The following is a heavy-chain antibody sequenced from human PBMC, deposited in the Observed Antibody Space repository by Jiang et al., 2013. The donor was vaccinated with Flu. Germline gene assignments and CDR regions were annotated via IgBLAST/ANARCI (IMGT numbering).Heavy chain of an antibody. D-gene: IGHD3-22*01. CDR3: ARDYYDSSGNFDY. Sequence: SGAEVKKPGASVKVSCKASGYTFTGYYMHWVRQAPGQGLEWMGWINPNSGGTNYAQKFQGRVTMTRDTSISTAYMELSRLRSDDTAVYYCARDYYDSSGNFDYWGQGTLVTVSS. J-gene: IGHJ4*02. V-gene: IGHV1-2*02. CDR1: GYTFTGYY. CDR2: INPNSGGT.